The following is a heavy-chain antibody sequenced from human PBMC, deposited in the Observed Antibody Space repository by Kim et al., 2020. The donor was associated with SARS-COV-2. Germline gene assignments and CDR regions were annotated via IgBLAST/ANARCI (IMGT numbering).Heavy chain of an antibody. V-gene: IGHV5-51*01. D-gene: IGHD6-6*01. J-gene: IGHJ4*02. CDR1: GYSFTSYW. Sequence: GESLKISCKGSGYSFTSYWIGWVRQMPGKGLEWMGIIYPGDSDTRYSPSFQGQVTISADKSISTAYLQWSSLKASDTAMYYCARHEGVIYSSSSLLFDYWGQGTLVTVSS. CDR2: IYPGDSDT. CDR3: ARHEGVIYSSSSLLFDY.